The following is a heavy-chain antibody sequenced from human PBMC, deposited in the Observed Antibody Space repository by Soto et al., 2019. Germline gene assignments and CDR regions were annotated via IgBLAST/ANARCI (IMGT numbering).Heavy chain of an antibody. CDR2: ISGYNDNT. CDR1: GYTFTSYG. J-gene: IGHJ4*02. V-gene: IGHV1-18*04. CDR3: ARSHNYFDY. Sequence: ASVKVSCKASGYTFTSYGISWVRQAPGQGLEWMGWISGYNDNTNYAQKFQDSVTMTTDTSTSTAYMELRSLRSDDTAVYYCARSHNYFDYWGQGTLVTVSS.